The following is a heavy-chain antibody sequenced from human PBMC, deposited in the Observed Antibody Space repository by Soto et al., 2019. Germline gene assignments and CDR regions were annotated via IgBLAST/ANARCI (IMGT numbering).Heavy chain of an antibody. J-gene: IGHJ6*03. CDR1: GYTFTSYG. CDR3: ARGPVVVPAATYYYYYYMDV. D-gene: IGHD2-2*01. Sequence: GASVKVSCKASGYTFTSYGISWVRQAPGQGLEWMGWISAYNGNTNYAQKLQGRVTMTTDASTSTAYMELRSLRSDDTAVYYCARGPVVVPAATYYYYYYMDVWGKGTTVTVSS. V-gene: IGHV1-18*01. CDR2: ISAYNGNT.